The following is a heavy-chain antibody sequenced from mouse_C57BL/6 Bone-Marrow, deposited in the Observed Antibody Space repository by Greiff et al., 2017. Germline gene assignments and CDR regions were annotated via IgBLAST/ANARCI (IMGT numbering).Heavy chain of an antibody. D-gene: IGHD2-1*01. V-gene: IGHV14-4*01. CDR3: TTSIYYGNPYYFYY. Sequence: EVQLQQSGAELVRPGASVKLSCTASGFNIKDDYMHWVKQRPEQGLEWIGWIDPENGDTEYASKFQGKATITADTSSNTAYLQLSSLTSEDTAVFYCTTSIYYGNPYYFYYWGQGTTLTVSS. CDR2: IDPENGDT. J-gene: IGHJ2*01. CDR1: GFNIKDDY.